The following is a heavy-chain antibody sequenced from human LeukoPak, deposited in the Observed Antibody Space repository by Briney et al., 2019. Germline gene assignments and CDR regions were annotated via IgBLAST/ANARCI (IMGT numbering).Heavy chain of an antibody. J-gene: IGHJ6*03. CDR2: MSYDGGNK. Sequence: AGGSLRLPCAASGFTFSSYAMHWVRQAPGKGLEWVAVMSYDGGNKLYADSVKGRFTFSRDNSKNTLYLQINSLRAEDTAVYYCARDSSSGRAPYYYYYMDVWGKGTTVTVSS. CDR3: ARDSSSGRAPYYYYYMDV. D-gene: IGHD6-19*01. CDR1: GFTFSSYA. V-gene: IGHV3-30-3*01.